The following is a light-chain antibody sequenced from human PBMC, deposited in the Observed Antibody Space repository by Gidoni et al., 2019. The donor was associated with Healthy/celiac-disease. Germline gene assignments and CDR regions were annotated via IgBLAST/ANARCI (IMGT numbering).Light chain of an antibody. CDR3: GTWDSSLSAGP. Sequence: QSVLTQPPSLSAAPGQMVTIPCSGSISNLGKKYVSGYQQLPGTAPKLLIYDNNKRPSGIPDRFYGSKSGTSATLGITGLQTGDEADDYCGTWDSSLSAGPFGGGTKLTVL. CDR1: ISNLGKKY. J-gene: IGLJ2*01. V-gene: IGLV1-51*01. CDR2: DNN.